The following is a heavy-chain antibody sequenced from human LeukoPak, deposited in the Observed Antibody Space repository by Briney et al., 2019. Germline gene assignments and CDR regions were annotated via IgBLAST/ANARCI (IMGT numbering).Heavy chain of an antibody. CDR1: GYSISTSYY. CDR3: ARAGYGDPDFDY. CDR2: IYHSGNT. J-gene: IGHJ4*02. Sequence: KPSETLSLTCTVSGYSISTSYYWGWIRQPPGKGLEWIGSIYHSGNTYYNPSLKSRVTISVDTSKNQFSLKLNSVTAADTAVYYCARAGYGDPDFDYWGQGTLVTVSS. V-gene: IGHV4-38-2*02. D-gene: IGHD4-17*01.